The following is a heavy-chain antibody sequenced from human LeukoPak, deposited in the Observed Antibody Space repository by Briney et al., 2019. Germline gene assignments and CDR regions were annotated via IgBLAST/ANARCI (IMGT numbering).Heavy chain of an antibody. J-gene: IGHJ4*02. D-gene: IGHD4-17*01. CDR2: INPNSGGT. Sequence: GASVKVSCKASGYTFTGYYMHWVRQAPGQGLEWMGWINPNSGGTNYAQKFQGRVTMTRDTSISTAYMELSRLRSDDTAVYYCASEDGDLVTTFDYWGQGTLVTVSS. CDR1: GYTFTGYY. V-gene: IGHV1-2*02. CDR3: ASEDGDLVTTFDY.